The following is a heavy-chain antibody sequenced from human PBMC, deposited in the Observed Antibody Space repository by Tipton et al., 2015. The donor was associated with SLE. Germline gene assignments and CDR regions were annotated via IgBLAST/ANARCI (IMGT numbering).Heavy chain of an antibody. J-gene: IGHJ3*02. V-gene: IGHV4-4*02. CDR3: ARDYYGSGFDAFDI. CDR2: IYHSGST. CDR1: GGSITSRYW. Sequence: SLRLSCTVSGGSITSRYWSWVRQPPGKGLEWIGEIYHSGSTNYNPSLKSRVTISVDTSKNQFSLRLSSVTAADTAVYYCARDYYGSGFDAFDIWGQGTMVTVSS. D-gene: IGHD3-10*01.